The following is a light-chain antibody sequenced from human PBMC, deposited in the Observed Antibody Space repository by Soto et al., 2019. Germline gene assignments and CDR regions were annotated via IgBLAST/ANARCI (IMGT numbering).Light chain of an antibody. J-gene: IGKJ2*01. CDR3: QQRSTWLYT. CDR2: DAS. V-gene: IGKV3-11*02. Sequence: EILLAQSPATLSLSPGERATLSCKASQDVSIFLAWYQQKPGQAPRLLIHDASNRATGAPARFSGSGSERDFTLTITSLEPEDFAVYYCQQRSTWLYTFGQGTKLEV. CDR1: QDVSIF.